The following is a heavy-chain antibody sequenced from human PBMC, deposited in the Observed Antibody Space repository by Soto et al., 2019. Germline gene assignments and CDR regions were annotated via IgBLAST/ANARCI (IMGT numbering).Heavy chain of an antibody. Sequence: PGGSLRLSCAASGFTLDDYAMHWVRQAPGKGLEWVSGISWNSGSIGYADFVKGRFTISRDNAKNSLYLQMNSLRAEDTALYYCAKLGDYYDSSGYYSLGAFDIWGQGTMVTVSS. CDR3: AKLGDYYDSSGYYSLGAFDI. D-gene: IGHD3-22*01. J-gene: IGHJ3*02. V-gene: IGHV3-9*01. CDR2: ISWNSGSI. CDR1: GFTLDDYA.